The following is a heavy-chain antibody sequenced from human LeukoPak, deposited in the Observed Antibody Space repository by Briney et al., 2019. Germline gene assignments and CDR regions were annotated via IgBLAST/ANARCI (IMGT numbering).Heavy chain of an antibody. J-gene: IGHJ4*02. D-gene: IGHD1-26*01. CDR3: ARFDPNSGTYKDFDY. Sequence: GGSLRLSCAASGFTFSRYWMTWVRQAPGKGLEWVANIKQDGSEKSYVDSVKGRFTISRDNAKNSLYLQMSSLRAEDTALYCCARFDPNSGTYKDFDYWGQGTLVTVSS. V-gene: IGHV3-7*01. CDR2: IKQDGSEK. CDR1: GFTFSRYW.